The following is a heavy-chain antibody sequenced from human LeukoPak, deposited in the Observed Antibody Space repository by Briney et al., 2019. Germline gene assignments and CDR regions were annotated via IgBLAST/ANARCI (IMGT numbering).Heavy chain of an antibody. CDR1: GFAFSSYS. D-gene: IGHD2-2*01. Sequence: GGSLRLSCAASGFAFSSYSMNWVRQAPGKGLEWVSSISSSSSYIYYADSVKGRFTVSRDNAKNLLYLQMNSLRAEDTAVYYCARDSATSSTYYYYYYGMDVWGQGTTVTVSS. CDR3: ARDSATSSTYYYYYYGMDV. CDR2: ISSSSSYI. V-gene: IGHV3-21*01. J-gene: IGHJ6*02.